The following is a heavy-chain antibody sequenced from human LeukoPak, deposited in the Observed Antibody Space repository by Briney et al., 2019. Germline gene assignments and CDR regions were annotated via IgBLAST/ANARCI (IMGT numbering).Heavy chain of an antibody. CDR2: ISTYNGDT. CDR3: ARERASSGWYLDY. Sequence: AAVKVPCKACGYRLPGFGISWVRQASGRGLKWMGWISTYNGDTRSAQNLQGRVTMTTDTSTRTVYMELRRLRSDDTAVYYCARERASSGWYLDYWGQGTLVIVSS. J-gene: IGHJ4*02. CDR1: GYRLPGFG. V-gene: IGHV1-18*01. D-gene: IGHD6-19*01.